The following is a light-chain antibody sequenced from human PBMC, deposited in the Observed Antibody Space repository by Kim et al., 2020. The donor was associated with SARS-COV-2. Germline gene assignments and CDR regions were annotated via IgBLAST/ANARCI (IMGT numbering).Light chain of an antibody. J-gene: IGLJ3*02. CDR1: SSDVGVYNY. Sequence: GQSITIACTGTSSDVGVYNYVSCDQQNPGKTPKLMIYDFSNRPSGVSNRVSGAKSGNTASLSISGLQAENEADYYCSSYTSSSTRVFGGGTQLTAL. CDR2: DFS. CDR3: SSYTSSSTRV. V-gene: IGLV2-14*03.